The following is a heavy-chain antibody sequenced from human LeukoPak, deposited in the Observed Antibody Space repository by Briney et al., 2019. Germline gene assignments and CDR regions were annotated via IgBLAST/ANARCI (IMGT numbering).Heavy chain of an antibody. CDR3: ARGHYYDSSGYWSAFDI. Sequence: PGGSLRLSCAASGFTFSSYSMNWVRQAPGKGLEWVSSISSSSSYIYYADSVKGRFTISRDNAKNSLYLQMNSLRAEDTAVYYCARGHYYDSSGYWSAFDIWGQGTMVTVSS. D-gene: IGHD3-22*01. CDR1: GFTFSSYS. CDR2: ISSSSSYI. V-gene: IGHV3-21*01. J-gene: IGHJ3*02.